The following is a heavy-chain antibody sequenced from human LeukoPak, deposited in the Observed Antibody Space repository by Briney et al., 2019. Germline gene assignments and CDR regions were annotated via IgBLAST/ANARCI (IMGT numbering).Heavy chain of an antibody. CDR1: GYTFTSYY. CDR3: ARDTSSAYYFDY. Sequence: GASVTVSCKASGYTFTSYYMHWVRQAPGRGREWMGLINPSGGSTVYAQKFQGTVTMTRHSSTSTVYLELSSLRSEDTAVYYCARDTSSAYYFDYCGQGSLVTVSS. D-gene: IGHD2-2*01. CDR2: INPSGGST. V-gene: IGHV1-46*01. J-gene: IGHJ4*02.